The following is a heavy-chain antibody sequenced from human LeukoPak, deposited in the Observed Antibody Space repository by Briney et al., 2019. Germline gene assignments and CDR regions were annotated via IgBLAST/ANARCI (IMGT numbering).Heavy chain of an antibody. V-gene: IGHV1-69*04. CDR1: GGTFSSYA. Sequence: GSSVKVSRKASGGTFSSYAISWVRQAPGQGLEWMGRIIPILGIANYAQKFQGRVTITADKSTSTAYMELSSLRSEDTAVYYCARDLEYYGSGSYYKDDYWGQGTLVTVSS. J-gene: IGHJ4*02. CDR2: IIPILGIA. CDR3: ARDLEYYGSGSYYKDDY. D-gene: IGHD3-10*01.